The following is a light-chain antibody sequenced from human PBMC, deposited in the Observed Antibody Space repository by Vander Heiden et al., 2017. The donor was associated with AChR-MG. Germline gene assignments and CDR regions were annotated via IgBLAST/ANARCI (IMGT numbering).Light chain of an antibody. CDR3: SSYTSISTEV. J-gene: IGLJ2*01. Sequence: QSALTQPASVSGSPGQSITISCTGTSSDVRRYYLVSWYQQYPGKAPKLMIYDVSNRPSGVSNRFSGSKSGNTASLTISGLQAEDEAEYYCSSYTSISTEVFGGGTKLTVL. V-gene: IGLV2-14*03. CDR1: SSDVRRYYL. CDR2: DVS.